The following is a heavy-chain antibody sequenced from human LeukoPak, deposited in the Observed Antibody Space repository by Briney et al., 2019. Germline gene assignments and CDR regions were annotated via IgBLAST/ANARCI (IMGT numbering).Heavy chain of an antibody. CDR3: ARAWDDSSDYYHY. V-gene: IGHV3-48*02. CDR1: GFTFSNFG. J-gene: IGHJ4*02. Sequence: GGSLRPSCAASGFTFSNFGMSWVRQAPGKGLEWVSYISSSSSTIYYVDSVKGRFTISRDNAKNSLYLQMNSLRDEDTAVYYCARAWDDSSDYYHYWGQGTLVTVSS. CDR2: ISSSSSTI. D-gene: IGHD3-22*01.